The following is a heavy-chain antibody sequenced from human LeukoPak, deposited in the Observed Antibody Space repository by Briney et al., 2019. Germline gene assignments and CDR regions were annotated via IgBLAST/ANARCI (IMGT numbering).Heavy chain of an antibody. CDR2: IYSDGSRT. V-gene: IGHV3-74*01. CDR1: GFTFSSYW. J-gene: IGHJ6*04. Sequence: GGSLGLSCAASGFTFSSYWMHWVRQGPGKGLVWVSRIYSDGSRTTYADSVKGRFTISGDNAKNSLYLQMNSLRAEDTAVYYCAELGITMIGGVWGKGTTVTISS. CDR3: AELGITMIGGV. D-gene: IGHD3-10*02.